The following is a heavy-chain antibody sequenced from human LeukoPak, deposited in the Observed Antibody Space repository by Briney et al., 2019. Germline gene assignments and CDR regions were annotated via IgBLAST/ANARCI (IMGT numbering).Heavy chain of an antibody. CDR3: ASVGVAGSAFDY. Sequence: GGSLRLSCAASGFTLSSYWMHWVRQAPGKGVVWVSRINSDGSSTSYADSVKGRFTISRDNAKNTLYLQMNSLRAEDTAVYYCASVGVAGSAFDYWGQGSLVTVPS. CDR2: INSDGSST. CDR1: GFTLSSYW. V-gene: IGHV3-74*01. D-gene: IGHD6-19*01. J-gene: IGHJ4*02.